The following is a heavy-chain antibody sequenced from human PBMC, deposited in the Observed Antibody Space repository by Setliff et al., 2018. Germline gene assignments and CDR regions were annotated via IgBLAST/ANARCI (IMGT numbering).Heavy chain of an antibody. J-gene: IGHJ4*02. CDR3: VKASSDLSMAYFDL. V-gene: IGHV3-30*01. CDR2: TSYDGINK. D-gene: IGHD3-16*02. CDR1: GFTFSSYP. Sequence: GGSLRLSCAASGFTFSSYPMHWVRQAPGKGLEWGAVTSYDGINKYYAESVQGRFTISRDNSKNTLYLQMNSLRLEDTAVYYCVKASSDLSMAYFDLWGQGTLVTVSS.